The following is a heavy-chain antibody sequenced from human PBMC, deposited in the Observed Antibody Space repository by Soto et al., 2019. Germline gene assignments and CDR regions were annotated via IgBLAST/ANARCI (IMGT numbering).Heavy chain of an antibody. D-gene: IGHD2-2*01. J-gene: IGHJ6*03. CDR3: ARGPYCSSTSCYAGVRYYYYYMDV. CDR1: GYTFTSYD. V-gene: IGHV1-8*01. Sequence: ASVKVSCKASGYTFTSYDINWVRQATGQGLEWMGWMNPNSGNTGYAQKFQGRVTMTRNTSISTAYMELSSLRSEDTAVYYCARGPYCSSTSCYAGVRYYYYYMDVWGKGTTVTVSS. CDR2: MNPNSGNT.